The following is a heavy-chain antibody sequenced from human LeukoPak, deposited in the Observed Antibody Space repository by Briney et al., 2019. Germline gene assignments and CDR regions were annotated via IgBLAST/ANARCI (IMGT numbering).Heavy chain of an antibody. CDR1: GFSFDDYG. CDR3: ARALYASSSWHTFDI. V-gene: IGHV3-20*04. CDR2: INWDGANT. D-gene: IGHD6-13*01. J-gene: IGHJ3*02. Sequence: GGSLRLSCAASGFSFDDYGMTWVRQAPGKGLEWVSVINWDGANTGYADSVKGRFTISRDNAKNSLHLQMNSLRAEDTAFYYCARALYASSSWHTFDIWGQGTMVTVSS.